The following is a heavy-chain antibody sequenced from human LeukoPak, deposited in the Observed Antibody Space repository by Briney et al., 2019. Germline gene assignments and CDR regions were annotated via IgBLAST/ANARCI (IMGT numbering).Heavy chain of an antibody. CDR2: IKTDGGEK. CDR3: AGGIAVAGKD. J-gene: IGHJ4*02. Sequence: GGSLRLSCVASGFSFNNYWMSWFRQAPGKGLEWVGNIKTDGGEKYYVDSVRGRFTISRDNAKNSLYLQMNSLRAEDTALYYCAGGIAVAGKDWGQGTLVTVSS. CDR1: GFSFNNYW. D-gene: IGHD6-19*01. V-gene: IGHV3-7*01.